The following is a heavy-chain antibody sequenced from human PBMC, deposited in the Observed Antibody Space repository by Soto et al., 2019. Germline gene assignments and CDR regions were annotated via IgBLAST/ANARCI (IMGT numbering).Heavy chain of an antibody. J-gene: IGHJ4*02. CDR1: GFTFSDFG. V-gene: IGHV3-23*01. CDR3: AKKLTTYAVDPADY. D-gene: IGHD3-3*01. CDR2: ISASADAT. Sequence: PGGSLRLSCASSGFTFSDFGMSWVRQAPGKGLEWVAVISASADATYYAASVKGRFTLSRDNSRNILYLQMNSLTVADTAVYYCAKKLTTYAVDPADYWGQGTQVTVPQ.